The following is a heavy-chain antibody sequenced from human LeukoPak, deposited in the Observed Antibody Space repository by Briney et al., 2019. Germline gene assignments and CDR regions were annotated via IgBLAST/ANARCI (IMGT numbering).Heavy chain of an antibody. V-gene: IGHV3-30*18. CDR1: GFTFSSYG. D-gene: IGHD3-16*01. Sequence: GGSLRLSCAASGFTFSSYGMHWVRQAPGKGLEWVAVISYDGSNNYYADSVKGRFSISRDNSRNTLCLQMNGLRAEDTAVYYCAKGFTGMDFWGQGSLVTVSS. CDR3: AKGFTGMDF. CDR2: ISYDGSNN. J-gene: IGHJ4*02.